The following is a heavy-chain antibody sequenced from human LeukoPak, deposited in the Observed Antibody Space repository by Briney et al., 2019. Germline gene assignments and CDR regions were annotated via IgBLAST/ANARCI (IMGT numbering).Heavy chain of an antibody. Sequence: ASVKVSCKASGYTFTNYDINWVRQATGQGLEWVGWMNPNSGNTGYAQKFQGRVTMTEDTSTDTAYMELSSLRSEDTAVYYCATWYGSGSYYKAFDYWGQGTLVTVSS. CDR3: ATWYGSGSYYKAFDY. CDR1: GYTFTNYD. J-gene: IGHJ4*02. D-gene: IGHD3-10*01. CDR2: MNPNSGNT. V-gene: IGHV1-8*01.